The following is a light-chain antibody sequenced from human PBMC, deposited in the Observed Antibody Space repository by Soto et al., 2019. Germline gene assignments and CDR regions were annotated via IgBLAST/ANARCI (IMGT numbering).Light chain of an antibody. J-gene: IGKJ1*01. CDR3: QQCGSSRRT. CDR2: GAS. V-gene: IGKV3-20*01. CDR1: ESVSSDC. Sequence: EIVLTQSPGTLSLSPGEGATLSCRASESVSSDCLAWYRQRPGQAPRLLIYGASTSATGTPDRSSGSGSGTYLTLTISSLEPEDFAVYFCQQCGSSRRTFGQGTRVEIK.